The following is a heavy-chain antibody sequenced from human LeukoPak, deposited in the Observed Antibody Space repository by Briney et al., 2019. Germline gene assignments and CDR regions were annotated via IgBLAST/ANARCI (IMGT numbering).Heavy chain of an antibody. J-gene: IGHJ5*02. CDR2: ISGSGGST. D-gene: IGHD2-2*01. CDR3: ARGVVPAATYNWFDP. Sequence: PGGSLRLSCAASGFTFSSYAMSWVRQAPGKGLEWVSAISGSGGSTYYADSVKGRFTISRDNSKNTLYLQMNSLRAEDTAVYYCARGVVPAATYNWFDPWGQGTLVTVSS. CDR1: GFTFSSYA. V-gene: IGHV3-23*01.